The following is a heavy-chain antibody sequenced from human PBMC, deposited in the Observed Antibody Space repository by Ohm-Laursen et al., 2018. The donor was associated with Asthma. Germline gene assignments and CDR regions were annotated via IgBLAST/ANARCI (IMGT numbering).Heavy chain of an antibody. V-gene: IGHV3-53*01. CDR2: IYPGGAT. J-gene: IGHJ4*02. Sequence: SLRLSCAASGFSVSGHFMNWIRQGPEKGLEWVADIYPGGATFYADSVKGRYTISRDDSKNTLNLQMSSLRVDDTAVYFCARGNVEGLLWGQGTLVTVSS. CDR1: GFSVSGHF. CDR3: ARGNVEGLL.